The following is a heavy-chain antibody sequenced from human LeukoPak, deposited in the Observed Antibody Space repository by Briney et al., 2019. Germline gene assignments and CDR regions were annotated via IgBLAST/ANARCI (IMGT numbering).Heavy chain of an antibody. V-gene: IGHV1-3*03. CDR2: INAGNGNT. J-gene: IGHJ6*03. CDR1: GYTFTSYA. D-gene: IGHD2-21*02. CDR3: ARGRRDSGYYYYYMDV. Sequence: ASVKVSCKASGYTFTSYAMHWVRQAPGQRLEWMGWINAGNGNTKYSQEFQGRVTITRDTSASTAYMELSSLRSEDMAVYYCARGRRDSGYYYYYMDVWGKGTTVTVSS.